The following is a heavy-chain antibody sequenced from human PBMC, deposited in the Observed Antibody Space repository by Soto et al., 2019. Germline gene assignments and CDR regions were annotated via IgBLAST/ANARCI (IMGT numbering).Heavy chain of an antibody. Sequence: ASVKVSCKASGYTFTGYYMHWVRQAPGQGLEWIGLIKPNSGGPNYAQKFQVWVTMTRDTSISTAYMVLSRLRSDDTAVYYCARDLSLWGQGTTVTVSS. V-gene: IGHV1-2*04. CDR2: IKPNSGGP. CDR3: ARDLSL. J-gene: IGHJ6*02. CDR1: GYTFTGYY.